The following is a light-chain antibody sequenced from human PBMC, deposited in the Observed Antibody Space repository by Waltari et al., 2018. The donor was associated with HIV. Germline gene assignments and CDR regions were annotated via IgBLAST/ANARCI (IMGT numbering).Light chain of an antibody. CDR3: QRRSYSSPST. CDR1: QSVGSY. Sequence: EIVLTQSPATLSLSPGETATLSCRASQSVGSYLAWYQQKPGRAPRLLIYDAINRATGVPARFSGSGSGTDFTVTIGCREPKVFAVYYGQRRSYSSPSTFGGVTKVEI. J-gene: IGKJ4*01. V-gene: IGKV3-11*01. CDR2: DAI.